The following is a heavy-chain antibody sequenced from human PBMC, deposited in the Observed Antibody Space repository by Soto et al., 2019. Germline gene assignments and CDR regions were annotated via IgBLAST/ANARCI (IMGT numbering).Heavy chain of an antibody. V-gene: IGHV4-61*01. CDR2: IYYSGST. CDR1: GGSVSSGSYY. D-gene: IGHD4-17*01. CDR3: ARVNERWDYGYYYGMDV. Sequence: SETLSLTCTVSGGSVSSGSYYWSWIRQPPGKGLEWIGYIYYSGSTNYNPSLKSRVTISVDTSKNQFSLKLSSATAADTAVYYCARVNERWDYGYYYGMDVWGQGTTVTVSS. J-gene: IGHJ6*02.